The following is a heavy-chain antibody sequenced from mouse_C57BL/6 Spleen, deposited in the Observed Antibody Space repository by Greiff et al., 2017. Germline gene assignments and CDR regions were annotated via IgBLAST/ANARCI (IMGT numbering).Heavy chain of an antibody. CDR1: GFTFSSYG. Sequence: EVKLMQSGGDLVKPGGSLKLSCAASGFTFSSYGMSWVRQTPDKRLEWVATISSGSSYTYYPDSVKGRFTFSRDNAKNTLYLQISDLTAEDTAMNYCAREGTGSFDYWGQGTTLTVSS. CDR3: AREGTGSFDY. J-gene: IGHJ2*01. V-gene: IGHV5-6*01. CDR2: ISSGSSYT. D-gene: IGHD4-1*01.